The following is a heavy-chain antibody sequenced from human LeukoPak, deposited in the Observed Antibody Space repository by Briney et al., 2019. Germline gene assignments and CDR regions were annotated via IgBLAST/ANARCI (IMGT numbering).Heavy chain of an antibody. CDR2: IRYDGSHN. Sequence: GRSLRLSCAASGFTFSSYGMPWVRQAPGKGREWVAFIRYDGSHNNYAYSGKGRFTISRDNSKNTLYLQMNSLRAEDTAVYYCAKDRSYYDFWSGYYTPTEYYYYMDVWGKGTTVTVSS. V-gene: IGHV3-30*02. CDR1: GFTFSSYG. CDR3: AKDRSYYDFWSGYYTPTEYYYYMDV. J-gene: IGHJ6*03. D-gene: IGHD3-3*01.